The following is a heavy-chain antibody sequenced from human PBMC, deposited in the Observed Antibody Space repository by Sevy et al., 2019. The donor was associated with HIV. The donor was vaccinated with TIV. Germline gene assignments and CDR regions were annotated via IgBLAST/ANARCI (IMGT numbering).Heavy chain of an antibody. Sequence: ASVKVSCKASGYTFTSYDINWVRQATGQGLEWMGWMNPNSGNTGYAQKLQGRVTMTRNTSISTAYMELSSLRSEDTAVYYCARGVPYDSSGYYYLCDYWGQGTLVTVSS. V-gene: IGHV1-8*01. CDR1: GYTFTSYD. D-gene: IGHD3-22*01. CDR3: ARGVPYDSSGYYYLCDY. CDR2: MNPNSGNT. J-gene: IGHJ4*02.